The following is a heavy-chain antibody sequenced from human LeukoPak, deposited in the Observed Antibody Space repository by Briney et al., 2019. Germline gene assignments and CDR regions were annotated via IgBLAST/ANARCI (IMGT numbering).Heavy chain of an antibody. D-gene: IGHD2-2*01. CDR2: ISAYNGNT. J-gene: IGHJ3*02. CDR3: ARGYCSTTSCYGAFDI. Sequence: EASVKASGKASGYTFTSYGISWWRQAPGQGLEWMGWISAYNGNTNSTQKFQGRVTMTADTPTTKAYMELRSLRSDDTAVYYCARGYCSTTSCYGAFDIWGQGTMVTVSS. CDR1: GYTFTSYG. V-gene: IGHV1-18*01.